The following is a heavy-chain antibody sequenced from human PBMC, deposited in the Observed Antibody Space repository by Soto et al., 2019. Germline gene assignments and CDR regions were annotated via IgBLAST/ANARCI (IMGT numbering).Heavy chain of an antibody. CDR3: ARDRTYYYDSSGPMRDV. CDR2: IYYSGST. J-gene: IGHJ6*02. Sequence: SETLSLTCTVSGVSISSGGYYWSWIRQPPGKGLEWIGYIYYSGSTYYNPSLKSRVTISVDTSKNQFSLKLSSVTAADTAVYYCARDRTYYYDSSGPMRDVWGQGTTVTVSS. D-gene: IGHD3-22*01. CDR1: GVSISSGGYY. V-gene: IGHV4-30-4*01.